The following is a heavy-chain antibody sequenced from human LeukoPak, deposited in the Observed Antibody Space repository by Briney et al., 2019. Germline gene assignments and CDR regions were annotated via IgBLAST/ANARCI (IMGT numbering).Heavy chain of an antibody. CDR2: ISGSGGST. V-gene: IGHV3-23*01. Sequence: PGGSLRFSSAASGFTFSSYAMSWVRQAPGKGLKWFSAISGSGGSTYYADSVKGRFTISRDNSKNTLYLQMNSLRAEDTAVYYCAKGSVATMVRGVTFDYWGQGTLVTVSS. CDR3: AKGSVATMVRGVTFDY. D-gene: IGHD3-10*01. J-gene: IGHJ4*02. CDR1: GFTFSSYA.